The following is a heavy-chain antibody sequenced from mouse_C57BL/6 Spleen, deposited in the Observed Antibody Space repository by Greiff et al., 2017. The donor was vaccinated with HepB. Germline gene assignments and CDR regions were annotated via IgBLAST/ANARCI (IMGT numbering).Heavy chain of an antibody. D-gene: IGHD2-3*01. J-gene: IGHJ4*01. Sequence: QVQLQQSGAELVKPGASVKISCKASGYAFSSYWMNWVKQRPGKGLEWIGQIYPGDGDTNYNGKFKGKATLTADKSSSTAYMQLSSLTSEDSAVYFCARDEYDGYYEDAIYDWGKGTTVTVAS. CDR1: GYAFSSYW. CDR3: ARDEYDGYYEDAIYD. V-gene: IGHV1-80*01. CDR2: IYPGDGDT.